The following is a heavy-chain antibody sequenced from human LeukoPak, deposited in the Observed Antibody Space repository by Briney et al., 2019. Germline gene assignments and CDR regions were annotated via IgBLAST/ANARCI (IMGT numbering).Heavy chain of an antibody. J-gene: IGHJ4*02. V-gene: IGHV4-31*03. D-gene: IGHD2-15*01. CDR1: GGSISSGGYY. CDR3: ARPPPGGGFCSGGSCYFSRGTIGY. CDR2: IYYSGST. Sequence: SQTLSLTCTVSGGSISSGGYYWSWIRQHPGTGLEWIGYIYYSGSTYYNPSLKSRVTISVDTSKNQFSLKLSSVTAADTAVYSCARPPPGGGFCSGGSCYFSRGTIGYGGQGPLVTVSS.